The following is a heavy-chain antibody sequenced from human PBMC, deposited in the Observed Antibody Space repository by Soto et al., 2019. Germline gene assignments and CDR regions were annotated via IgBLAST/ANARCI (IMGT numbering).Heavy chain of an antibody. J-gene: IGHJ5*02. CDR1: GFTFSNAW. CDR3: TTEYSSSSVRNNWFDP. Sequence: GGSLRLSCAASGFTFSNAWMSWVRQAPGKGLEWVGRIKSKTDGGTTDYAAPVKGRFTISRDDSKNTLYLQMNSLKTEDTAVYYCTTEYSSSSVRNNWFDPWGQGTLVTVSS. CDR2: IKSKTDGGTT. V-gene: IGHV3-15*01. D-gene: IGHD6-6*01.